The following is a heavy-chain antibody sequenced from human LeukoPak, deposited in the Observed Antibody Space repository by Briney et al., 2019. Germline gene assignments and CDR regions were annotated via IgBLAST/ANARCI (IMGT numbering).Heavy chain of an antibody. Sequence: GGSLRLSCAASGFTFSSYEMNWVRQAPGKGLEWVSYISSSGSSTYYADSVKGRFTISRDNAKNSLYLQMNSLRAEDTAVYYCARVFLWATYYYYYMDVWGKGTTVTVSS. CDR3: ARVFLWATYYYYYMDV. CDR2: ISSSGSST. V-gene: IGHV3-48*03. J-gene: IGHJ6*03. D-gene: IGHD2/OR15-2a*01. CDR1: GFTFSSYE.